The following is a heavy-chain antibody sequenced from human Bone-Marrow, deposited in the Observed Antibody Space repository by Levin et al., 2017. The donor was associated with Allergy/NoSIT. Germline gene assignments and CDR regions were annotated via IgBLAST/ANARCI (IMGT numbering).Heavy chain of an antibody. D-gene: IGHD2-8*01. J-gene: IGHJ4*02. CDR3: AREGCTSGRAGCFDN. CDR1: GLVFSNSI. CDR2: MSFDGFSK. Sequence: GGSLRLSCAASGLVFSNSIMHWVRQAPGKGLEWVSGMSFDGFSKYYTDSVKGRFTISRDDSKNTLYLQMNSLRAEDTALYYCAREGCTSGRAGCFDNWGQGALVTVSS. V-gene: IGHV3-30-3*01.